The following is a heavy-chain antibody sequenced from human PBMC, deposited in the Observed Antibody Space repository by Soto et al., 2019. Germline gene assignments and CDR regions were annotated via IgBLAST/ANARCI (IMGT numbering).Heavy chain of an antibody. CDR1: GFTFSSYA. V-gene: IGHV3-23*01. D-gene: IGHD2-2*02. Sequence: GGSLRLSCAASGFTFSSYAMSWVRQAPGKGLEWVSGMSGSSGSTYFADSVKGRFTISRDNSKNTLFLQMNSLRADDTAVYYCAKAGSMLGYCSSATCYIDHWGRGTLVTVSS. J-gene: IGHJ4*02. CDR3: AKAGSMLGYCSSATCYIDH. CDR2: MSGSSGST.